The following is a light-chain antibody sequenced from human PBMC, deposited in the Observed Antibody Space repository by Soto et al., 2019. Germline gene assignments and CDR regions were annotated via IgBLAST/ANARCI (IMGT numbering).Light chain of an antibody. Sequence: EIVLTQFPATLSLSPGERATLSCRASQSASSYLAWYQQKPGQAPRLLIYDASNRATAIPATFSGSGSGSDFTPTNSSLEPEAFAVDYCQQRNNWPWTFGQGTKVEIK. CDR3: QQRNNWPWT. CDR1: QSASSY. V-gene: IGKV3-11*01. J-gene: IGKJ1*01. CDR2: DAS.